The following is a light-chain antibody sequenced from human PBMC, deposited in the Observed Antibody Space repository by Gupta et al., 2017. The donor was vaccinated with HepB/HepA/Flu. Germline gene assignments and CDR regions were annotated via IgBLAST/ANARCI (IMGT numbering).Light chain of an antibody. V-gene: IGKV2-28*01. CDR2: LGS. CDR1: QNLLHSNGNNF. CDR3: MQTLQTPLT. J-gene: IGKJ5*01. Sequence: DILMTQSPLSLPVTPGEPASISCRSSQNLLHSNGNNFLDWYLQKPGQSPQLLIYLGSNRASGVPDRFSGSGSGTDFTLEISRVEAEDVGIYYCMQTLQTPLTFGQGTLMDIK.